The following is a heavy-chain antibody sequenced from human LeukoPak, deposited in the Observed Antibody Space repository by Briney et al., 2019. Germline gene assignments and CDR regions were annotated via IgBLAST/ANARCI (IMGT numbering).Heavy chain of an antibody. CDR3: ARGSGTYYYDSSGYTQDY. CDR1: GYTFTSYG. D-gene: IGHD3-22*01. J-gene: IGHJ4*02. Sequence: ASVKVSRKASGYTFTSYGISWVRQAPGQGLEWMGWISAYNGNTNYAQKLQGRVTMTTDTSTSTAYMELRSLRSDDTAVYYCARGSGTYYYDSSGYTQDYWGQGTLVTVSS. CDR2: ISAYNGNT. V-gene: IGHV1-18*01.